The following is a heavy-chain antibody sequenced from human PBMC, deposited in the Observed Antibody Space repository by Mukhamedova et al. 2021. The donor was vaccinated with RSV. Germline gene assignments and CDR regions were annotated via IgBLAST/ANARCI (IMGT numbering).Heavy chain of an antibody. CDR2: ISGSGGST. J-gene: IGHJ4*02. CDR3: AKDPGDRDYFDY. V-gene: IGHV3-23*01. D-gene: IGHD7-27*01. Sequence: GLEWVSAISGSGGSTYYADSVKVRFTISRDNSKNTLYLQMNSLRAEDTAVYYCAKDPGDRDYFDYWAQGTLVTVSS.